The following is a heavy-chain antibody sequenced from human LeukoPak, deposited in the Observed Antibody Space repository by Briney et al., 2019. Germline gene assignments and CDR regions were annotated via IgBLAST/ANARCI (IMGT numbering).Heavy chain of an antibody. CDR2: IYASGTT. CDR3: ARDFGE. Sequence: PSQTLSLTCTVSGGSISSGSYYWSWIRQPAGKGLEWIGRIYASGTTNYNPSLKSRVTISLDTSENQFPLRLSSVTAADTAVYYCARDFGEWGQGKLVTVSS. CDR1: GGSISSGSYY. J-gene: IGHJ4*02. V-gene: IGHV4-61*02.